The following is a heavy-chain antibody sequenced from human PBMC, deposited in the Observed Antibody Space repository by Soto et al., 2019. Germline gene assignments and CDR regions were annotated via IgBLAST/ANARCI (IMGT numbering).Heavy chain of an antibody. CDR1: GYTFTIYA. J-gene: IGHJ4*02. CDR2: ISAYNGNK. Sequence: ASVKVSCKASGYTFTIYAISWMRQAPGQGLEWKGRISAYNGNKNYAQKLQGRVKMNTDTYTSTDKTELRSLRTDDKAVYYCARDPPPPDYWGQGTLVTGSS. CDR3: ARDPPPPDY. V-gene: IGHV1-18*01.